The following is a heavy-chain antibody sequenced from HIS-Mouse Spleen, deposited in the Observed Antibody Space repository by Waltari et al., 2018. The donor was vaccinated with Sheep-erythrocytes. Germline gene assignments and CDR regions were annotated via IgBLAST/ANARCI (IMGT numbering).Heavy chain of an antibody. Sequence: EVQLLESGGGLVQLGGSLRLPCAASGFTFSSYAMSWVRQAPGKGLEWVSAISGSGGSTYYADAVKGRFTISRDNSKNTLYLQMNSLRAEDTAVYYCALGTGVGSAFDIWGQGTMVTVSS. J-gene: IGHJ3*02. D-gene: IGHD1-26*01. CDR2: ISGSGGST. CDR1: GFTFSSYA. V-gene: IGHV3-23*01. CDR3: ALGTGVGSAFDI.